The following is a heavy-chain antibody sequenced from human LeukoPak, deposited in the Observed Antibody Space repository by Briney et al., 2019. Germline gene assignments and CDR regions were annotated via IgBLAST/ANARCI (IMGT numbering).Heavy chain of an antibody. V-gene: IGHV1-46*01. CDR3: ARDTEDFDY. CDR1: GYTFTTYY. Sequence: ASVKVSCKASGYTFTTYYIHWVRQAPGQGLEWMGIINPSGGSTTYAQKFQGRVTMTRDTSTSTVYMELSSLRSEDTAVYYCARDTEDFDYWGQGTLVTVSS. CDR2: INPSGGST. J-gene: IGHJ4*02.